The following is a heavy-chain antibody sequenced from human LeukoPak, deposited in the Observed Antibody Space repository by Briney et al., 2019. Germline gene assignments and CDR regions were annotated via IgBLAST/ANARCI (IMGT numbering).Heavy chain of an antibody. CDR3: ARSSGARGDV. Sequence: SETLSLTCTVSGGSISSGGYYWSWIRQHPGKGLEWIGYIYYRGGTYYNPSLKSRVSISVDTSKNQSSLNLSSVTAADTAVYYCARSSGARGDVWGQGTLVTVSS. J-gene: IGHJ4*02. CDR1: GGSISSGGYY. CDR2: IYYRGGT. V-gene: IGHV4-31*03. D-gene: IGHD2-15*01.